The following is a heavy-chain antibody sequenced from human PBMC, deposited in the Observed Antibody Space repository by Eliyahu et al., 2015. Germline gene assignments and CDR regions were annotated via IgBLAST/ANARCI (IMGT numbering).Heavy chain of an antibody. V-gene: IGHV4-39*01. D-gene: IGHD2-2*01. CDR3: ARHTIVVVKRGYFDY. CDR1: GGSISSSSYY. Sequence: QLQLQESAPGLVKPSETLSLTCTVSGGSISSSSYYWGWIRQPPGKGLEWIGSIYYSGSTYYNPSLKSRVTISVDTSKNQFSLKLSSVTAADTAVYYCARHTIVVVKRGYFDYWGQGTLVTVSS. CDR2: IYYSGST. J-gene: IGHJ4*02.